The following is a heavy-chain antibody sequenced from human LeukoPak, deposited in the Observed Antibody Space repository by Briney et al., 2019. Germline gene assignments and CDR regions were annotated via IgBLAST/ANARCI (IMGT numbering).Heavy chain of an antibody. D-gene: IGHD3-22*01. CDR3: AKDLEGDTSGYYYVDY. J-gene: IGHJ4*02. V-gene: IGHV3-23*01. CDR1: GFTFSSYA. Sequence: GGSLRLSCAASGFTFSSYALSWVRQAPGKGLEWVSAISGSGGSTYYADSVKGRFTISRDNSKNTLYLQMNSLRAEDAAVYYCAKDLEGDTSGYYYVDYWGQGTLVTVSS. CDR2: ISGSGGST.